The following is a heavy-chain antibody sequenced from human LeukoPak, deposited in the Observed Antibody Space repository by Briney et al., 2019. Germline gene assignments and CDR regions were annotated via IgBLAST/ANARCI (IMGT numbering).Heavy chain of an antibody. V-gene: IGHV3-23*01. D-gene: IGHD2-2*01. CDR1: GFTFSSYA. CDR3: AREDCSSTSCSHSAYYYFMDV. Sequence: GGSLRLSCAASGFTFSSYAMSWVRQAPGKGLEWVSAISGSGGSTYYADSVKGRFTISRDNSKNTLYLQMNSLRAEDTAVYYCAREDCSSTSCSHSAYYYFMDVWGKGTTVTVSS. J-gene: IGHJ6*03. CDR2: ISGSGGST.